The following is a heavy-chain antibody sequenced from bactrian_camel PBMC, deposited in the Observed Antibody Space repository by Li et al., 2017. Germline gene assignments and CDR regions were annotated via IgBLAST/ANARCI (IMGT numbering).Heavy chain of an antibody. D-gene: IGHD6*01. Sequence: VQLVESGGGLVQPGGSLTLSCRTSGFTFSAYWMYWVRQAPGKGLECVSGIAVGGGPQSHYAESVKGRFTISRDNAKNTVYLQMNSLKSVDTALYYCATAYGRNSGRSWYQNYWGQGTQVTVS. CDR2: IAVGGGPQ. CDR3: ATAYGRNSGRSWYQNY. J-gene: IGHJ4*01. CDR1: GFTFSAYW. V-gene: IGHV3S1*01.